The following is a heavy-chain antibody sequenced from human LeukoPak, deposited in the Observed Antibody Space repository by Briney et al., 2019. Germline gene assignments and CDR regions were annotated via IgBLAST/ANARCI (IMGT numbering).Heavy chain of an antibody. V-gene: IGHV3-23*01. J-gene: IGHJ4*02. D-gene: IGHD1-26*01. CDR3: AKHGGSYRYYFDY. CDR1: GFTFTNYA. Sequence: GGSLRLSCAASGFTFTNYAMTWVRQAPGKGLEWVSGISVSGGSTYYADSVKGRFTISRDNSKNTLYLQMNSLRAEDTAVYYCAKHGGSYRYYFDYWGQGTLVTVSS. CDR2: ISVSGGST.